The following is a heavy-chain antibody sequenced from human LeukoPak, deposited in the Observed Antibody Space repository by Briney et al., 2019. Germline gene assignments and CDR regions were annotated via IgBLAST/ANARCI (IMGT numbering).Heavy chain of an antibody. CDR2: IIPIFGTA. CDR3: AREFGRAASSGWYRGVDAFDI. CDR1: GGTFSSYA. D-gene: IGHD6-19*01. V-gene: IGHV1-69*06. Sequence: GASVKVSCKASGGTFSSYAISWVRQAPGQGLECMGGIIPIFGTANYAQKFQGRVTITADKSTSTAYMELSSLRSEDTAVYYCAREFGRAASSGWYRGVDAFDIWGQGTMVTVSS. J-gene: IGHJ3*02.